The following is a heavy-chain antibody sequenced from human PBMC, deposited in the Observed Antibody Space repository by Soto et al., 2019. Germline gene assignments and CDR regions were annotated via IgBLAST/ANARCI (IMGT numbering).Heavy chain of an antibody. J-gene: IGHJ4*02. D-gene: IGHD2-21*02. CDR1: GFTFSKFG. V-gene: IGHV3-30*18. CDR3: AKDRRKWGDSPFEK. Sequence: QVQLVESGGGVVQPGWSLRLSCAASGFTFSKFGMHWLRQAPGRGLEWVAGISNDGSDEYYVDSVKGRFNISRDNSKITLSLQMNSLRFEDTAVYFCAKDRRKWGDSPFEKWGQGTLVTVSS. CDR2: ISNDGSDE.